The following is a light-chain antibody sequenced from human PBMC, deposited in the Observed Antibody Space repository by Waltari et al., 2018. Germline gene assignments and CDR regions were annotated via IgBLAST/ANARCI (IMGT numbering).Light chain of an antibody. Sequence: SYVLTQPPSVSVAPGQTARITCGGTKIGTKSVHRYQQKAGQAPALVVYDGSDRPSGIPERFSGSNSGNTATLTISRVEAGDEADYYCHVWDTNSHHVVFGGGTKVTVL. V-gene: IGLV3-21*02. J-gene: IGLJ2*01. CDR1: KIGTKS. CDR2: DGS. CDR3: HVWDTNSHHVV.